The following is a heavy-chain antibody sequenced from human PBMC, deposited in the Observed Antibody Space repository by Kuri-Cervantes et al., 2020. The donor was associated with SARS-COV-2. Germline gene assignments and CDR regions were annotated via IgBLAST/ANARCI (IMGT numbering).Heavy chain of an antibody. D-gene: IGHD2-2*01. V-gene: IGHV3-64*02. CDR3: ARYPFDY. CDR1: GFTFSSYA. Sequence: GESLKISCAASGFTFSSYAMHWVRQAPGKGLEYVSAISSNGGSTYYADSVKGRFTISRDNSKNTLYLQMGGLRAEDMAVYYCARYPFDYWGQGTLVTVSS. CDR2: ISSNGGST. J-gene: IGHJ4*02.